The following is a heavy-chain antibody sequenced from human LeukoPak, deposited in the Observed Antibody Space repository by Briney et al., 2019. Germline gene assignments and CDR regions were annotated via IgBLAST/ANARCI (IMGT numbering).Heavy chain of an antibody. J-gene: IGHJ4*02. V-gene: IGHV4-39*07. CDR2: IYYSGST. D-gene: IGHD4-17*01. CDR3: ARDNPHGDYGADY. Sequence: SETLSLTCTVSGGSISSYYWSRIRQPPGKGLEWIGSIYYSGSTYYNPSLKSRVTISVDTSKNQFSLKLSSVTAADTAVYYCARDNPHGDYGADYWGQGTLVTVSS. CDR1: GGSISSYY.